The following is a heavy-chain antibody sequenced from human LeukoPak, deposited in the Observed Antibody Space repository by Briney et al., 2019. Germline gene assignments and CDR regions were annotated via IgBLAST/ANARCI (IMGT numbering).Heavy chain of an antibody. V-gene: IGHV1-69*05. Sequence: GASVKVSCKASGGTFSSYAISWVRQAPGQGLEWMGRIIPIFGTANYAQKFQGRVTITTDGSTSTAYMELSSLRSEDTAVYYCARDLENCSGGSCPYYYYYYMDVWGKGTTVTVSS. D-gene: IGHD2-15*01. J-gene: IGHJ6*03. CDR3: ARDLENCSGGSCPYYYYYYMDV. CDR2: IIPIFGTA. CDR1: GGTFSSYA.